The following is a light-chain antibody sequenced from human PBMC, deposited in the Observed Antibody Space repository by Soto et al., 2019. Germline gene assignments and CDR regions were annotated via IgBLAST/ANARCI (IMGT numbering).Light chain of an antibody. CDR3: QLYNNWSPFT. CDR1: QSVSSH. V-gene: IGKV3-15*01. Sequence: IVITQSPDPLSVSPGXXXXXXXXXSQSVSSHLAWYQQKPGQAPRLLIYTASTRATGIPARFSGSGSGTEFTLTISSLQSEDFAVYYCQLYNNWSPFTFGGGTKVDIK. J-gene: IGKJ4*01. CDR2: TAS.